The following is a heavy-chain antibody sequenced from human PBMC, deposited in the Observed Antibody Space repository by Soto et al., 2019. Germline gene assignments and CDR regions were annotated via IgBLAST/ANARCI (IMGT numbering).Heavy chain of an antibody. J-gene: IGHJ3*02. Sequence: PGESLKIACKGSGYSFTSYWIGWVRQMPGKGLEWMGIIYPGDSDTRYSPSFQGQVTISADKSISTAYLQWSSLKASDTAMYYCARVRVTTQGAFDIWGQGTMVTVSS. D-gene: IGHD4-17*01. V-gene: IGHV5-51*01. CDR1: GYSFTSYW. CDR2: IYPGDSDT. CDR3: ARVRVTTQGAFDI.